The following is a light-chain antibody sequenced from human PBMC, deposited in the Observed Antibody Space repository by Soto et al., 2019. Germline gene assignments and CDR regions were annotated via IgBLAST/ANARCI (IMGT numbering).Light chain of an antibody. Sequence: QAVVTQPASVSGSPGQSITISCTGTSSGVGSYNLVSWYQQHPGKAPKLLIYEVSKRPSGVSDRFSGSKSGSTASLTISGLQAEDEADYYCCSYAGSSTWVFGGGTKLTVL. CDR3: CSYAGSSTWV. CDR2: EVS. CDR1: SSGVGSYNL. J-gene: IGLJ3*02. V-gene: IGLV2-23*02.